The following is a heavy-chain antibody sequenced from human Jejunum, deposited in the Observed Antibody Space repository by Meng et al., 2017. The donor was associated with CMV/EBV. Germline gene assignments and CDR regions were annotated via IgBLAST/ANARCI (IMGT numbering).Heavy chain of an antibody. D-gene: IGHD2-21*01. CDR3: ARAYSAGAPFDY. Sequence: WAASGLTFSDYYMSWIRQAPGKGLEWVSYIGSSGSTMYYADSVKGRFTISRDNARNSLYLQMNSLRVEDTAVYYCARAYSAGAPFDYWGQGTLVPSPQ. CDR2: IGSSGSTM. CDR1: GLTFSDYY. V-gene: IGHV3-11*04. J-gene: IGHJ4*02.